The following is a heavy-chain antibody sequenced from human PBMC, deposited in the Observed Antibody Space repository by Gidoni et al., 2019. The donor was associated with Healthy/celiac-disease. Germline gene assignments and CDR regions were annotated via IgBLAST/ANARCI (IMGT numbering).Heavy chain of an antibody. Sequence: EVQLVESGGGLVQRGGSLRLACAASGLPFSSSSMNWVRQAPGKGLEWFSYISSSSSPIYYAASVKGRFTISRDNAKNSLYLQMNSLRAEDTAVYYCARVVNYYDSSGPHGYWGQGTLVTVSS. CDR1: GLPFSSSS. CDR3: ARVVNYYDSSGPHGY. CDR2: ISSSSSPI. J-gene: IGHJ4*02. V-gene: IGHV3-48*04. D-gene: IGHD3-22*01.